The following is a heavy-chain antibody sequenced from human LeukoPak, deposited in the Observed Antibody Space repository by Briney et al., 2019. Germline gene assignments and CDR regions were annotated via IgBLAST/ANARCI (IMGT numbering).Heavy chain of an antibody. Sequence: SETLSLTCAVFGGSFSGYYLTWIRQSPGKGLEWVGEIHPTEGGHYNPSLESRVTMSVDTSKTQFSLRMNSVTAADTAVYFCARGTDAYKIGNIWGQGSLVTVSS. J-gene: IGHJ4*02. V-gene: IGHV4-34*01. CDR1: GGSFSGYY. D-gene: IGHD5-24*01. CDR2: IHPTEGG. CDR3: ARGTDAYKIGNI.